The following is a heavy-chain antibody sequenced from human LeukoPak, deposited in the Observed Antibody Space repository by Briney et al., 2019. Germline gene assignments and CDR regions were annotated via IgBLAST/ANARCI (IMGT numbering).Heavy chain of an antibody. D-gene: IGHD2-2*01. CDR2: IKQDGSEK. Sequence: GGSLRLSCAASGFTFSSYWMSWVRQAPGKGLEWVANIKQDGSEKYYVDSVKGRFTISRDNAKNSLYLQMYSLRAEDTAVYYCARDDCSSISCYHNWFDPWGQGTLVTVSS. J-gene: IGHJ5*02. CDR1: GFTFSSYW. V-gene: IGHV3-7*01. CDR3: ARDDCSSISCYHNWFDP.